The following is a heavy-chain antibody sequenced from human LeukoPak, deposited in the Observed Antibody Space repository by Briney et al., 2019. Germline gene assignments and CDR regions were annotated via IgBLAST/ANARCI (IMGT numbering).Heavy chain of an antibody. J-gene: IGHJ3*02. CDR3: TRRRELLGLYAFDI. V-gene: IGHV3-73*01. D-gene: IGHD1-26*01. CDR2: IRSKANSYAT. CDR1: GFTFSGSA. Sequence: GGSLKLSCAASGFTFSGSAMHWVRQASGKGLEWVGRIRSKANSYATAYAASVKGRFTISRDDSENTAYLQMNSLKTEDTAVYYCTRRRELLGLYAFDIWGQGTMVTVSS.